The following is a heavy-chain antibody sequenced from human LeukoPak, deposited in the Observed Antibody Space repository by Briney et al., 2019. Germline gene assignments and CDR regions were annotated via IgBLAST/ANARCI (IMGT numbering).Heavy chain of an antibody. J-gene: IGHJ4*02. CDR3: ARGVTGYYYTSYYFDY. CDR2: INHSGST. V-gene: IGHV4-34*01. D-gene: IGHD3-22*01. Sequence: PSETLSLTCAVYGGSFSGYYWSWIRQPPGKGLEWIGEINHSGSTNYNPSLKSRVTISVDTSKNQFSLKLISVTAADTAVYYCARGVTGYYYTSYYFDYWGQGTLVTVSS. CDR1: GGSFSGYY.